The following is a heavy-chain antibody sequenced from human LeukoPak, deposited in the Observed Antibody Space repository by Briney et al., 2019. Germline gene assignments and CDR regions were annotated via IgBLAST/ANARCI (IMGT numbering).Heavy chain of an antibody. CDR1: GFHFSSYW. J-gene: IGHJ4*02. CDR2: IKQDGSEK. CDR3: ARRYFDY. Sequence: GSLELSCPASGFHFSSYWMQWVRQAPGKGLEWVANIKQDGSEKYYADSVKGRFIISRDNAKNALYLQMSSLRAEDTAIYYCARRYFDYWGQGTLVTVSS. V-gene: IGHV3-7*03.